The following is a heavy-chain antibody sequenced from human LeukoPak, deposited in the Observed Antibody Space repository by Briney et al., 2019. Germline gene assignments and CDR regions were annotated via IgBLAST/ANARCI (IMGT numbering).Heavy chain of an antibody. V-gene: IGHV3-13*01. CDR3: ARDLGFTFGGVIVRDY. Sequence: GGSLRLSCAASGFTFSSYDMHWVRQATGKCLEWVSAIGTAGDTYYPGSVKGGFTICRENAKNSLYLQMNSLRAEDTAVYYCARDLGFTFGGVIVRDYWGQGTLVTVSS. J-gene: IGHJ4*02. CDR1: GFTFSSYD. CDR2: IGTAGDT. D-gene: IGHD3-16*02.